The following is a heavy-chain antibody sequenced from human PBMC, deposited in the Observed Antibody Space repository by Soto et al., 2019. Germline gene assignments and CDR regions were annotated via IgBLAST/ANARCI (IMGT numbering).Heavy chain of an antibody. D-gene: IGHD3-3*01. Sequence: PSETLSLTCTVSGGSISSGGYYWSWIRQHPGKGLEWIGYIYYSGSTYYNSSLKSRVTISVDTSKNQFSLKLSSVTAADTAVYYCARVLSYYDFWSGYYTANWFDPWGQGTLVTVSS. J-gene: IGHJ5*02. CDR3: ARVLSYYDFWSGYYTANWFDP. V-gene: IGHV4-31*03. CDR2: IYYSGST. CDR1: GGSISSGGYY.